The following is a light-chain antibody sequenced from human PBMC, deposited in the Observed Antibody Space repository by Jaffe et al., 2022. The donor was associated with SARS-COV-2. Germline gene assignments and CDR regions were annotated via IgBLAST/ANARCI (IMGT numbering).Light chain of an antibody. CDR1: QDIGNY. J-gene: IGKJ4*01. Sequence: DIQMTQSPSSLSASVGDRVTITCRTSQDIGNYLNWYQHKPGKGPKALIHAASTLQSGVPSRFSGSYSGTEFNLTISSLQPEDFATYFCQQSYSSPPTFVGGTIVEI. V-gene: IGKV1-39*01. CDR3: QQSYSSPPT. CDR2: AAS.